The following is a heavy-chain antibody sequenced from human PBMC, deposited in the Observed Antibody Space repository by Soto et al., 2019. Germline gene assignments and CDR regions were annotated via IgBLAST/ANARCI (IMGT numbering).Heavy chain of an antibody. V-gene: IGHV1-69*02. CDR3: ARRPVSIAAAVDY. Sequence: QVQLVQSGAEVKKPGSSVKVSCKASGGTFSSYTISWVRQAPGQGLAWMGRIIPILGIANYAQKYQGRVKITVDKSTSTAYMELSSLRSEDTAVYYCARRPVSIAAAVDYWGQGTLVTVSS. CDR1: GGTFSSYT. CDR2: IIPILGIA. J-gene: IGHJ4*02. D-gene: IGHD6-13*01.